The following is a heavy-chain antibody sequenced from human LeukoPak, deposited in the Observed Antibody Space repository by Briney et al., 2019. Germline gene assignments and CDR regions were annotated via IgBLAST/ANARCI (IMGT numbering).Heavy chain of an antibody. V-gene: IGHV3-7*05. CDR3: ARDPYSSTWSYGMDV. CDR1: GFTFSNYW. J-gene: IGHJ6*02. Sequence: GGSLRLSCAASGFTFSNYWMSWVRQAPGKGLEWVANVKQDGSEEVYVDSLKGRFTISRDNAKNSLFLQMNTLRAEDTAVYYCARDPYSSTWSYGMDVWGQGTTVTVSS. CDR2: VKQDGSEE. D-gene: IGHD6-6*01.